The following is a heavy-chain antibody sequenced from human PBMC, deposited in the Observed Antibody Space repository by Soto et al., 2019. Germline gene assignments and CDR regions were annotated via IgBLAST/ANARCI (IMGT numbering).Heavy chain of an antibody. CDR1: HGSLSPHY. V-gene: IGHV4-4*07. Sequence: QVQLRESGPGLVKSSETLSLTCTVSHGSLSPHYWSWIRQPAGKGLEWVGRVFSSGITKYNPSLRSRVTMSVETSKNLFSLNRTTVTAADTAIYYCARARANSWYDFDSWGRGVPVTVSS. D-gene: IGHD6-13*01. J-gene: IGHJ4*02. CDR3: ARARANSWYDFDS. CDR2: VFSSGIT.